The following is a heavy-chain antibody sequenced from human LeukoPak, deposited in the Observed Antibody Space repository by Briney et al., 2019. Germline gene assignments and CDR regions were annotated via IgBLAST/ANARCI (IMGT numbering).Heavy chain of an antibody. CDR3: AKDIPGGGDDY. V-gene: IGHV3-7*01. J-gene: IGHJ4*02. D-gene: IGHD2-21*02. CDR2: IREDGGKQ. CDR1: GFTFDDYA. Sequence: GGSLRLSCAASGFTFDDYAMHWVRQAPGKGLEWVANIREDGGKQNYVDSVKGRFTISRDNAKSSVYLQLNSLRADDTAIYYCAKDIPGGGDDYWGQGTLVTVSS.